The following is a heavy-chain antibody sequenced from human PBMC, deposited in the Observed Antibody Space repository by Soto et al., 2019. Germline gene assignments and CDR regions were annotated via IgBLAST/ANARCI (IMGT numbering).Heavy chain of an antibody. CDR3: ARDGHIVVVTDLYGMDL. D-gene: IGHD2-21*02. CDR1: GFTFSSYS. J-gene: IGHJ6*02. V-gene: IGHV3-21*01. Sequence: EVQLVESGGGLVKPGGSLRLSCAASGFTFSSYSMNWVRRAPGKGLEWVSSISSSSSYIYYADSVKGRFTISRDNAKNSLYLQMNSLRAEDTAVYYCARDGHIVVVTDLYGMDLWGQGTTVTVSS. CDR2: ISSSSSYI.